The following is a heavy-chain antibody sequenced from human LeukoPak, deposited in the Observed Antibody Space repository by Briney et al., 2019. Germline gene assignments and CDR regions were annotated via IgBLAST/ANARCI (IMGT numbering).Heavy chain of an antibody. CDR3: AKRYSSSWELDY. CDR2: ISGSGGST. D-gene: IGHD6-13*01. Sequence: PGGSLRLSCAASGFTFSSYAMSWVRQAPGKGLEWVSAISGSGGSTYYADSVKGRFTISRDNSKNTLYLQINSLRAEDTAVYYCAKRYSSSWELDYWGQGTLVTVSS. V-gene: IGHV3-23*01. CDR1: GFTFSSYA. J-gene: IGHJ4*02.